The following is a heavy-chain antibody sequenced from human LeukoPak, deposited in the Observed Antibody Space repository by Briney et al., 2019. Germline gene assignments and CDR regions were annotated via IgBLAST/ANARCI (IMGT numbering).Heavy chain of an antibody. J-gene: IGHJ4*02. CDR2: IIPIFGTA. Sequence: EASVKVSCRASGATFSSYAISWVRQAPGQGLEWMGGIIPIFGTANYAQKLQGRVTITADESTSTAYMELSSVRSEDTAVYYCARPAVAGLYYFDYWGQGTLVTVSS. CDR3: ARPAVAGLYYFDY. D-gene: IGHD6-19*01. V-gene: IGHV1-69*13. CDR1: GATFSSYA.